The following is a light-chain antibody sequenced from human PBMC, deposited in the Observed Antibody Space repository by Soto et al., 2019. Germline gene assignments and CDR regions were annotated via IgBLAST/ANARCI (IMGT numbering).Light chain of an antibody. CDR3: QQRSNWPSIT. Sequence: DIVLTQSPGTLSLSPGERATLSCRASQTVSNNYLAWYQQRPGQAPRLLIYGASSRATGIPDRFVGSGYGKDFSLTIERLEPEDIATYQCQQRSNWPSITFGQGTRLEIK. CDR2: GAS. V-gene: IGKV3D-20*02. CDR1: QTVSNNY. J-gene: IGKJ5*01.